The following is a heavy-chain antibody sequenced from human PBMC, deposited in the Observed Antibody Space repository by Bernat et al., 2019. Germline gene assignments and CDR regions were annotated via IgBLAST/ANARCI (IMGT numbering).Heavy chain of an antibody. CDR2: IYSGGDT. V-gene: IGHV3-66*01. Sequence: EVQLVESGGSLVQPGGSLRLSCAASGLKVNNNYMSWVRQAPGKGLEWVSVIYSGGDTNYADFVKGRFTISRDNSKNTLYLQMNSLRAEDTAVYYCATKPQGLSIAAAGTIEKRDAFDIWGQGTMVTVSS. CDR3: ATKPQGLSIAAAGTIEKRDAFDI. CDR1: GLKVNNNY. D-gene: IGHD6-13*01. J-gene: IGHJ3*02.